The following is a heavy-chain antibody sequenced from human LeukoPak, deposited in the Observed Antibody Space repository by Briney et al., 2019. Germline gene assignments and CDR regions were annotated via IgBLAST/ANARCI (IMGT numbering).Heavy chain of an antibody. J-gene: IGHJ4*02. V-gene: IGHV3-21*01. CDR1: GFTFSSYS. D-gene: IGHD2-2*02. CDR3: ARDECSSTSCYRYFDY. CDR2: ISSSSSYI. Sequence: GGSLRLSCAASGFTFSSYSMNWVRQAPGKGLEWVSSISSSSSYIYYADSVKGRFTISRDNAKNSLYLQMNSLRAEDTAVYYCARDECSSTSCYRYFDYWGQGTLVTVSS.